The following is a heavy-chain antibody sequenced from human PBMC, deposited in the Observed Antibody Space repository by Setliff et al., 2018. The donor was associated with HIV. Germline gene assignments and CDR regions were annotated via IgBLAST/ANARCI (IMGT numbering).Heavy chain of an antibody. J-gene: IGHJ6*03. CDR2: ISAYNGNT. Sequence: ASVKVSCKASGYTFTSYGISWVRQAPGQGLEWMGWISAYNGNTNSAQKVQGRVTMTTDTSTSTAYMELRSLRSDDTAVYYCATSSRIYYYSYMDVWGKGTTVTVSS. CDR3: ATSSRIYYYSYMDV. CDR1: GYTFTSYG. D-gene: IGHD2-2*01. V-gene: IGHV1-18*01.